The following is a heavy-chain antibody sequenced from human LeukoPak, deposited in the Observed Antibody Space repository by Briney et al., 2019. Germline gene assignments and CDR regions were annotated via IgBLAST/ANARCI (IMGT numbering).Heavy chain of an antibody. J-gene: IGHJ4*01. Sequence: GGSLRLSCAASGFTFSAYWMHWVRQAPGKGLVWVSRINSDGFSITYADSVKGRFTISRDNAKNSLYLQMNSLRVEDTAVYYCVREHYYDTRGYYYIPLDYWGHGTLVTVSS. V-gene: IGHV3-74*01. CDR2: INSDGFSI. CDR1: GFTFSAYW. CDR3: VREHYYDTRGYYYIPLDY. D-gene: IGHD3-22*01.